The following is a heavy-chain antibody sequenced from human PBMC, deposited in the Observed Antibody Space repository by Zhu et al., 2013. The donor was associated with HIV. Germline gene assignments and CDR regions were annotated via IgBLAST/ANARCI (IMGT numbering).Heavy chain of an antibody. CDR3: ASSYYDSSGRTSNYYYYYYGMDV. J-gene: IGHJ6*02. V-gene: IGHV1-18*01. CDR2: ISAYNGNT. D-gene: IGHD3-22*01. Sequence: QVQLVQSGAEVKKPGASVKVSCKASGYTFTSYGISWVRQAPGQGLEWMGWISAYNGNTNYAQKLQGRVTMTTDTSTSTAYMELRSLRSDDTAVYYCASSYYDSSGRTSNYYYYYYGMDVWARGPRSPSP. CDR1: GYTFTSYG.